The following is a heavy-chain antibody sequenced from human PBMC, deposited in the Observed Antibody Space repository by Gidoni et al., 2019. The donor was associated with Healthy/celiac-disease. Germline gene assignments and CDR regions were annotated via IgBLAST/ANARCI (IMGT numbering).Heavy chain of an antibody. V-gene: IGHV1-46*03. J-gene: IGHJ4*02. Sequence: QVQLVQSGAEVKKPGASVKVSCKASGYTFTSYYMHWVRQAPGQGLEWMGIINPSGGSTSYAQKFQGRVTMTRDTSTSTVYMELSSLRSEDTAVYYCARDHLGRVVPAAAGFDYWGQGTLVTVSS. D-gene: IGHD2-2*01. CDR2: INPSGGST. CDR3: ARDHLGRVVPAAAGFDY. CDR1: GYTFTSYY.